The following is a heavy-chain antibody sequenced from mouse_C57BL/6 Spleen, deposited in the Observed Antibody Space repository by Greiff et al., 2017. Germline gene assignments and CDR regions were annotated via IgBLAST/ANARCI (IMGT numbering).Heavy chain of an antibody. Sequence: VQLQQSGPELVKPGASVKISCKASGYTFTDYYMNWVKQSHGKSLEWIGDINPNNGGTSYNQKFKGKATLTVDKSSSTAYMELRSLTSEDSAVYYCARMVTSYYYAMDYWGQGTSVTVSS. CDR2: INPNNGGT. CDR1: GYTFTDYY. CDR3: ARMVTSYYYAMDY. D-gene: IGHD2-3*01. J-gene: IGHJ4*01. V-gene: IGHV1-26*01.